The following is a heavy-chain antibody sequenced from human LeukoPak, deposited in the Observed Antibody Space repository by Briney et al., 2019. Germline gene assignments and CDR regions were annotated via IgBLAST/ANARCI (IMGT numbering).Heavy chain of an antibody. J-gene: IGHJ5*02. Sequence: SETLSLTCTVSGGSISSYYWGWIRQPPGKGLEFIGYILYNGNTNYNPSLESRVTISVDTSKNQFSLKLSSVTAADTAVYYCARVYKSSWYLNWFDPWGQGTLVTVSS. CDR3: ARVYKSSWYLNWFDP. CDR2: ILYNGNT. D-gene: IGHD6-13*01. V-gene: IGHV4-59*08. CDR1: GGSISSYY.